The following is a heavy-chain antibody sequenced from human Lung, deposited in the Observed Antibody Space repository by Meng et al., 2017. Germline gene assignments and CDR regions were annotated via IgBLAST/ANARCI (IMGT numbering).Heavy chain of an antibody. J-gene: IGHJ4*02. Sequence: EGRLLQVGGGLVRPGGPLGPSGAASGFSFSSYAMSWVRHAPGKGLEWVSALSGGGFTTYYADSVKGRFAISRHNSKNTLYLQMNSLRAEDTALYYCAKYSYGLGDYLDYWGQGALVTVSS. CDR3: AKYSYGLGDYLDY. V-gene: IGHV3-23*01. CDR1: GFSFSSYA. CDR2: LSGGGFTT. D-gene: IGHD3-10*01.